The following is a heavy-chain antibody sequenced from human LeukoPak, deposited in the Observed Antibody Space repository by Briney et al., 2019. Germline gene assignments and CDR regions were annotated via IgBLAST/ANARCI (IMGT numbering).Heavy chain of an antibody. D-gene: IGHD3-9*01. CDR1: GFTFSSYA. J-gene: IGHJ6*03. V-gene: IGHV3-23*01. CDR3: AKVPFDWISSTNYYYYMDV. Sequence: QPGGSLRLSCAASGFTFSSYAMSWARQAPGKGLEWVSSISGTSGSTFYADSVQGRFTISRDNSKNTLYLQMNSLRAEDTAVYYCAKVPFDWISSTNYYYYMDVWGKGTTVTVSS. CDR2: ISGTSGST.